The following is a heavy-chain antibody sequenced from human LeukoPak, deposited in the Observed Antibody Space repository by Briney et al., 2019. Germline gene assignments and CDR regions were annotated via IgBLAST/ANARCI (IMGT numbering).Heavy chain of an antibody. CDR2: ISAYNGNT. CDR3: ARVRPPGPFNYDFWSGSDY. D-gene: IGHD3-3*01. CDR1: GYTFTSYG. V-gene: IGHV1-18*01. J-gene: IGHJ4*02. Sequence: ASVKVSCKASGYTFTSYGISWVRQTPGQGLEWMGWISAYNGNTNYAQKLQGRVTMTTDTSTSTAYMELRSLGSDDTAVYYCARVRPPGPFNYDFWSGSDYWGQGTLVTVSS.